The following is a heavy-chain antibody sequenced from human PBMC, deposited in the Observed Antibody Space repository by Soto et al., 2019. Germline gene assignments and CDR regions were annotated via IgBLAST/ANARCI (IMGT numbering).Heavy chain of an antibody. CDR2: INAGNGNT. J-gene: IGHJ4*02. D-gene: IGHD2-21*02. CDR1: GYTFTSYA. Sequence: QVQLVQGGTEEKKPGASVKVSCKASGYTFTSYAMHWVRQAPGQRLEWMGWINAGNGNTKYSQKFQGRVTITRDTSASIAYMELSSLRSEDTAVYYCARSIVVVTALDYWGQGTLVTVSS. CDR3: ARSIVVVTALDY. V-gene: IGHV1-3*05.